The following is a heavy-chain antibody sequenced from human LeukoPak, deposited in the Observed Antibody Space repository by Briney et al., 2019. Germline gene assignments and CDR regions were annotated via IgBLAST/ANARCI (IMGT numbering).Heavy chain of an antibody. CDR3: ARGDHYYDSSAFIDF. J-gene: IGHJ4*02. CDR1: GFTFNLYA. V-gene: IGHV3-30*04. D-gene: IGHD3-22*01. CDR2: MSYDGSNK. Sequence: GGSLRLSCAASGFTFNLYAMHWARQAPGKGLEWVAVMSYDGSNKYYTDSVRGRFTISRDNSKNTLYVQINNLRPEDTAVYYCARGDHYYDSSAFIDFWGQGTLVTVSS.